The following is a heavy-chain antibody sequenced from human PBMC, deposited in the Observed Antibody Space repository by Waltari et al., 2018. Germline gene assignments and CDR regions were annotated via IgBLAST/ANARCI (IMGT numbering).Heavy chain of an antibody. CDR2: RKQDGIEK. J-gene: IGHJ1*01. V-gene: IGHV3-7*04. Sequence: EVQLVESGGGLVQPGGSLRLSCAASGFTFSSYWMSWVRQAPGKGRDGLANRKQDGIEKYYVDSVKGRFTISRDNAKNSLYLQMNSLRAEDTAVYYCARAHVSIAASEHFQHWGQGTLVTVSS. D-gene: IGHD6-25*01. CDR3: ARAHVSIAASEHFQH. CDR1: GFTFSSYW.